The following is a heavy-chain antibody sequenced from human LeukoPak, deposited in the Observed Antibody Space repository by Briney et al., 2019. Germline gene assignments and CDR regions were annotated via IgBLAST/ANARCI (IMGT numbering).Heavy chain of an antibody. J-gene: IGHJ4*02. CDR2: ISAYNGNT. CDR3: ARDSLAILSDY. D-gene: IGHD5-18*01. CDR1: GYTFTSYG. Sequence: GASVKVSCKASGYTFTSYGITWARQAPGQGLEWMGWISAYNGNTNYAQKLQGRVTMTTDTSTSTAYMELRSLRSDDTAVYYCARDSLAILSDYWGQGTLVTVSS. V-gene: IGHV1-18*01.